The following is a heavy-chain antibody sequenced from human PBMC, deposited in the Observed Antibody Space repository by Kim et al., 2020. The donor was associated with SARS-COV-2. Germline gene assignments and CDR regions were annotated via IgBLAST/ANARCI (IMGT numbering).Heavy chain of an antibody. Sequence: YEQRFQGRVTMTRDTSTSTVYLELSSLRSADTAMYYCAREPARLLYFDSWGQGTLVTVSS. J-gene: IGHJ4*02. D-gene: IGHD2-21*01. V-gene: IGHV1-46*01. CDR3: AREPARLLYFDS.